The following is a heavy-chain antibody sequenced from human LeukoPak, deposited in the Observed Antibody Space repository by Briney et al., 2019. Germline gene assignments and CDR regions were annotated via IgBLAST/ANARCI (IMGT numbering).Heavy chain of an antibody. CDR2: FDPEDGET. V-gene: IGHV1-24*01. J-gene: IGHJ4*02. Sequence: GASVKVSCKVSGYTLTELAMHWVRQAPGKGLEWMGGFDPEDGETIYAQKFQGRVTMTEDTTTDTAYMEPSSLRSEDTAVYYCATDKNRSSSSEGIDFWGQGTLVTVYS. CDR3: ATDKNRSSSSEGIDF. CDR1: GYTLTELA. D-gene: IGHD6-6*01.